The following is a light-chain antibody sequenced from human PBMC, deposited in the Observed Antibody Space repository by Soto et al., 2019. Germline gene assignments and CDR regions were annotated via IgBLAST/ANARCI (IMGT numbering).Light chain of an antibody. CDR1: QSVTSTY. V-gene: IGKV3-20*01. CDR2: GTS. J-gene: IGKJ5*01. CDR3: QQYDGSIT. Sequence: ESVLTQSPGTLYLSPGERATPSCRASQSVTSTYLAWYQQKPGQAPRLLIYGTSNRATGIPDRFRGSGSGTDFTLTSSRLDPEDFVVYYCQQYDGSITFGQGTRLEIE.